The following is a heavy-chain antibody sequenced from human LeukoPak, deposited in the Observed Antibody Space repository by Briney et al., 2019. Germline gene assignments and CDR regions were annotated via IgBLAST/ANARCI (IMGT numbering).Heavy chain of an antibody. D-gene: IGHD5-18*01. V-gene: IGHV3-23*01. CDR2: ILGSGSTT. CDR3: ARAGTAMINSAFDI. Sequence: PGGSLRLSCGASGFTFSSHAMSWVRQAPGKGLEWVSGILGSGSTTYYADSVRGRFTISRDNYKNTLYVQLNNLRPEDTAIYYCARAGTAMINSAFDIWGQGTMVAVSS. J-gene: IGHJ3*02. CDR1: GFTFSSHA.